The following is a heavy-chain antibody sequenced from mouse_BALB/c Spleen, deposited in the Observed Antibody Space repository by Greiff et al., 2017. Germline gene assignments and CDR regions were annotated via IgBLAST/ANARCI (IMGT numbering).Heavy chain of an antibody. CDR2: ISSGGSYT. CDR3: ARLGTTIVADY. D-gene: IGHD1-1*01. Sequence: EVHLVESGGGLVKPGGSLKLSCAASGFTFSSSSMPWVRQTPEQRLEWVATISSGGSYTYYPASVKGRFTITGDNAKNTLYLQLSSLRSEDTAVYYCARLGTTIVADYWGQGTTLTVSS. CDR1: GFTFSSSS. J-gene: IGHJ2*01. V-gene: IGHV5-9-3*01.